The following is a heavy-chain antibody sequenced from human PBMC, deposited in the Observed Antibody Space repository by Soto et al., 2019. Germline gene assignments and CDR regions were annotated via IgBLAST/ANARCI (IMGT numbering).Heavy chain of an antibody. J-gene: IGHJ5*02. Sequence: ASETLSHTCSVSGASIKGDAAFWGWVRQYTGKGLEWIGSLYYGGSTFYNPSLKSRVTISLDTSKNQFSLRLTSVTAADTAIYYCARQLPVGATSWFDPWGQGTLVTVSS. CDR2: LYYGGST. D-gene: IGHD1-26*01. CDR3: ARQLPVGATSWFDP. CDR1: GASIKGDAAF. V-gene: IGHV4-39*01.